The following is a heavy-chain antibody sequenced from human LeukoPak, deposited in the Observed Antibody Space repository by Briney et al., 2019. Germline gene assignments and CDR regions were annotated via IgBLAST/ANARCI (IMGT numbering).Heavy chain of an antibody. Sequence: SQTLSLTCTVSGGSISSGSYYWSWIRQPAGKGLEWIGRIYTSGSTNYNPSLKSRVTISVDTSKNQFSLKLSSVTAADTAVHYCARERDYYDSSGYRVVFDYWGQGTLVTVSS. J-gene: IGHJ4*02. CDR1: GGSISSGSYY. V-gene: IGHV4-61*02. D-gene: IGHD3-22*01. CDR3: ARERDYYDSSGYRVVFDY. CDR2: IYTSGST.